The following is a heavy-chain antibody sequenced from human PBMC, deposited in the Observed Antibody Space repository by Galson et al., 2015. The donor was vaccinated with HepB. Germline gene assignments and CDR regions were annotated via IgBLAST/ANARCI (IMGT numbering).Heavy chain of an antibody. V-gene: IGHV3-11*06. CDR2: ISHNTLYT. J-gene: IGHJ4*02. D-gene: IGHD4-17*01. CDR3: VRVADVDYGDHSHFDY. CDR1: GFTFSDYY. Sequence: SLRLSCAASGFTFSDYYMSWIRQAPGKGLEWLSYISHNTLYTNYADSVKGRITISRDNARNSLYLQLNSLRAEDTAVYYRVRVADVDYGDHSHFDYWGQGTLVTVSS.